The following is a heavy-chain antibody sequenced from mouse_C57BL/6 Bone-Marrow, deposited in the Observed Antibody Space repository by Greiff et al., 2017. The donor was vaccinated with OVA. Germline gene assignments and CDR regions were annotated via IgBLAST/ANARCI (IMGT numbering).Heavy chain of an antibody. CDR2: IRNKANGYKT. J-gene: IGHJ1*03. CDR3: ARRIYDCQYVDV. D-gene: IGHD2-3*01. Sequence: EVKVVESGGGLVQPGGSLSLSCAASGFTFTDYYMSWVRQPPGKALEWLGFIRNKANGYKTEYSASVKVRFTISRNNSQSILYLQMNALRAEDSATYYCARRIYDCQYVDVWGTGTTVTVSS. V-gene: IGHV7-3*01. CDR1: GFTFTDYY.